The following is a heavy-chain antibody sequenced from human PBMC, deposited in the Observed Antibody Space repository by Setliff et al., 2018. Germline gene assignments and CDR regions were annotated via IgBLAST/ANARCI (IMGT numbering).Heavy chain of an antibody. Sequence: AGGSLRLSCAAFGFSFSSHWMSWVRQVPGKGLEWVANIKEEGGEKDYVDSVKGRFTISRDNAKNTLYLQMNSLRAEDTAIYYCATAISGWFNYWGQGALVTVSS. CDR3: ATAISGWFNY. D-gene: IGHD6-19*01. V-gene: IGHV3-7*01. CDR2: IKEEGGEK. CDR1: GFSFSSHW. J-gene: IGHJ4*02.